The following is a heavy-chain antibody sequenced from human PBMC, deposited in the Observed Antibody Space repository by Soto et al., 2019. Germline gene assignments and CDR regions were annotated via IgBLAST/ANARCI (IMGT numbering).Heavy chain of an antibody. CDR2: FHYSGTT. CDR1: GGSFYNNNYY. D-gene: IGHD1-26*01. CDR3: ARRSVFTPETYSGSYYSAHYYFDY. Sequence: PSETLSLTCTVSGGSFYNNNYYWGWIRQPPGKGLEWIGSFHYSGTTFYNPSLKSRVTMSVDTSKNQFSLKLSSVTAADTAVYYCARRSVFTPETYSGSYYSAHYYFDYWGQGTLVTVSS. J-gene: IGHJ4*02. V-gene: IGHV4-39*01.